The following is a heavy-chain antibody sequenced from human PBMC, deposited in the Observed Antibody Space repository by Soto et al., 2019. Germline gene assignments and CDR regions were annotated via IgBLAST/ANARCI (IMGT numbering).Heavy chain of an antibody. CDR2: ISRDGRNK. V-gene: IGHV3-30*04. Sequence: PGGSLRLSCTASGFPFNIYTMHWVRQAPGKGLEWVAIISRDGRNKYYADSLRGRFSIFRDNSKDTLYLQVDSLRLDDTAVYYCARDPVTALTPSHGFYYYGMDVWGQGTTVTVSS. CDR1: GFPFNIYT. J-gene: IGHJ6*02. D-gene: IGHD2-2*03. CDR3: ARDPVTALTPSHGFYYYGMDV.